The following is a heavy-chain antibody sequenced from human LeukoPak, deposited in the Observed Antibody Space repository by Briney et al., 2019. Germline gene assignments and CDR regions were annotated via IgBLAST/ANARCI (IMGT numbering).Heavy chain of an antibody. Sequence: ASVKVSCKASGYTFTGYYMHWVRQAPGQGLEWMGWINPNSGGTNYAQKFQGRVTMTRDTSISTAYMELSRLRSDDTAVYYCARRVAARAYYYYYYYMDVWGKGTTVTVSS. CDR3: ARRVAARAYYYYYYYMDV. V-gene: IGHV1-2*02. CDR1: GYTFTGYY. CDR2: INPNSGGT. D-gene: IGHD6-6*01. J-gene: IGHJ6*03.